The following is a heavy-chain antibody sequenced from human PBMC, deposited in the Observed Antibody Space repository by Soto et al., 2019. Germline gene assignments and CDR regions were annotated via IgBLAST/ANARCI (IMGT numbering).Heavy chain of an antibody. CDR2: ISYDGSNK. Sequence: QVQLVESGGGVVQPRRSLRLSCAASGFTFSSYAMHWVRQAPGKGLEWVAVISYDGSNKYYADSVKGRFTISRDNSKNTLYLQMNSLRAEDTAVYYCARVGSGSYSLFVWFDPWGQGTLVTVSS. V-gene: IGHV3-30-3*01. CDR3: ARVGSGSYSLFVWFDP. CDR1: GFTFSSYA. D-gene: IGHD1-26*01. J-gene: IGHJ5*02.